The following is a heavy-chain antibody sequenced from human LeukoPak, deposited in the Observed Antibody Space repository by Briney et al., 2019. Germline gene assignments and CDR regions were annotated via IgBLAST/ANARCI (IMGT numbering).Heavy chain of an antibody. J-gene: IGHJ3*02. CDR2: FDPEDGET. CDR3: ATARGFRGWELPYDAFDI. D-gene: IGHD1-26*01. Sequence: ASVKVSCKVSGYTLTELSMHWVRQAPGKGLEWMGGFDPEDGETIYAQKFQGRVTMTEDTSTDTAYMELSSLRSEDTAVYYCATARGFRGWELPYDAFDIWGQGTMVTVSS. CDR1: GYTLTELS. V-gene: IGHV1-24*01.